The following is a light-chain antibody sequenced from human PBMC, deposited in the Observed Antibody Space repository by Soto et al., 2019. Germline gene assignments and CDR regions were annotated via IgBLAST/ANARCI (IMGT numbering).Light chain of an antibody. CDR3: SAYTTSSSWL. J-gene: IGLJ3*02. CDR1: SSDVGAYNY. V-gene: IGLV2-14*01. Sequence: QSVLTQPASVSGSPGLSITISCTGTSSDVGAYNYVSWFQQHPGKAPKLMIFEVSNRPSGVSNRFSGSKSGNTASLTISGLQAEDEADYYCSAYTTSSSWLFGGGTKSPS. CDR2: EVS.